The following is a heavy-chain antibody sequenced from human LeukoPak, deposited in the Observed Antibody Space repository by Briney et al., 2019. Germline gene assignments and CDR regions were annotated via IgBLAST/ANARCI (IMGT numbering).Heavy chain of an antibody. CDR2: ISSSSSYI. Sequence: GGSLRLSXAASGFTFRIYSMNWVRQAPGKGLEWVSSISSSSSYIYYADSVKGRFTISRDNAKNSLYLQMNSLRGEDTAVYYCARDFPRDNDAFDIWGQGTMVTVSS. J-gene: IGHJ3*02. CDR3: ARDFPRDNDAFDI. CDR1: GFTFRIYS. V-gene: IGHV3-21*01.